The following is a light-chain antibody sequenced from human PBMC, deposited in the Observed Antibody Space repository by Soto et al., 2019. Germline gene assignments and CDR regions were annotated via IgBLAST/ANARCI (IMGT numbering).Light chain of an antibody. Sequence: QSALTQPDSVSGSPGQPVTISCTGTSSDIGAYNYVSWYQQHPGKAPKLMIYDVSNRPSGVSNRFSGSKSGNTASLTISGLQAEDEADYYCSSYTSTNTTVFGGGTQLTVL. CDR3: SSYTSTNTTV. J-gene: IGLJ2*01. CDR2: DVS. V-gene: IGLV2-14*01. CDR1: SSDIGAYNY.